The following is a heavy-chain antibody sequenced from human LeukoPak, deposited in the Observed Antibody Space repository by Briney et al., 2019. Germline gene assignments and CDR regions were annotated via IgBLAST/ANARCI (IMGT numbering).Heavy chain of an antibody. Sequence: PGGSLRLSCAASGFTFSDYYMSWIRQAPGKGLEWVSYISSSGSTIYYADSVKGRFTISRDNAKNSLYLQMNSLRAEDTAVYYCAKDWQGATFVIGNLDYWGQGTLVTVSS. J-gene: IGHJ4*02. D-gene: IGHD1-26*01. CDR1: GFTFSDYY. V-gene: IGHV3-11*04. CDR3: AKDWQGATFVIGNLDY. CDR2: ISSSGSTI.